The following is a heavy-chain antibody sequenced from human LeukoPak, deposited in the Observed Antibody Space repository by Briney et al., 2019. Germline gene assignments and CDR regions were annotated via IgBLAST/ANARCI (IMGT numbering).Heavy chain of an antibody. Sequence: KPSETLSLTCTVSGGSISSSSYYWGWIRQPPGKGLEWIGTIYYSGSTDYNPSLKSRVTISVDTSKNQISLKLSSVTAADTAVYYCARRSSSWPFDYWGQGTLVTVSS. J-gene: IGHJ4*02. CDR3: ARRSSSWPFDY. V-gene: IGHV4-39*01. D-gene: IGHD6-13*01. CDR1: GGSISSSSYY. CDR2: IYYSGST.